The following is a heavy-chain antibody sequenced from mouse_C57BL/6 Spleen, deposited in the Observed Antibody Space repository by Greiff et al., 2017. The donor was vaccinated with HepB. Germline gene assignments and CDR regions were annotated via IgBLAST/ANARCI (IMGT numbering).Heavy chain of an antibody. CDR3: AREDGGYYGWFAY. CDR2: INPYNGDT. J-gene: IGHJ3*01. CDR1: GYSFTGYF. V-gene: IGHV1-20*01. Sequence: EVQLQQSGPELVKPGDSVKISCKASGYSFTGYFMNWVMQSHGKSLEWIGRINPYNGDTFYNQKFKGKATLTVDKSSSTAHMELRSLTAEDSAVYYCAREDGGYYGWFAYWGQGTLVTVSA. D-gene: IGHD2-3*01.